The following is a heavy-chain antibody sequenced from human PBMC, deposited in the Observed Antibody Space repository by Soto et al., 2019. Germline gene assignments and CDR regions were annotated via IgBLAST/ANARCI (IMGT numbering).Heavy chain of an antibody. J-gene: IGHJ4*02. CDR3: AKRSGSWYFFDH. Sequence: EVQLLESGGGLVQPGGSLRLSCTTSGFVFGSYPMAWVRQAPGKGLEWVSSISATGDNTYYADSVKGRCTMSRDNSKQTVFLQMNGLGAEDTGIYYCAKRSGSWYFFDHWCQGTLVAGSS. V-gene: IGHV3-23*01. CDR1: GFVFGSYP. D-gene: IGHD6-13*01. CDR2: ISATGDNT.